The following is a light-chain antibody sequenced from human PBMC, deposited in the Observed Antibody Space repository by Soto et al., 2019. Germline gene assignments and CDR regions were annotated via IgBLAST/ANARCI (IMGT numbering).Light chain of an antibody. J-gene: IGKJ4*01. CDR1: QSLQHSGGRTY. V-gene: IGKV2-29*03. Sequence: VMTQTPPSLSVTPGQTASISCKSSQSLQHSGGRTYFYWYLQKAGQPPRLLITEVSGRFSGVPDRFSGSGSGTDFTLTISRVEAEDVGTYYYMQAAQLPLTFGGGTQVEI. CDR3: MQAAQLPLT. CDR2: EVS.